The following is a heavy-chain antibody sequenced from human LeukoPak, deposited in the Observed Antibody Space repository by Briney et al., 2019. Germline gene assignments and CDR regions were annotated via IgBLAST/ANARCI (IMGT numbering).Heavy chain of an antibody. CDR3: ARGLLKGQLHLGYSYYMDV. J-gene: IGHJ6*03. CDR1: GGSISSGSYY. D-gene: IGHD2-2*01. Sequence: PSQTLSLTCTVSGGSISSGSYYWSWIRQPAGKGLEWIGRIYTSGSTNYNPSLKSRVTISVDTSKNQFSLKLSSVTAADTAVYYCARGLLKGQLHLGYSYYMDVWGKGTTITVSS. CDR2: IYTSGST. V-gene: IGHV4-61*02.